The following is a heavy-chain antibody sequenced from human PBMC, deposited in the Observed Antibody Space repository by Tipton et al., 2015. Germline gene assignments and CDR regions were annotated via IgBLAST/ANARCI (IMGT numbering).Heavy chain of an antibody. CDR3: ASLCWGELSLYLDY. V-gene: IGHV4-31*03. Sequence: LRLSCTVSGVSISSGGYYWSWIRQHPGKGLEWIGYIYHSGSTYYNPSLESRVTISVDMSKNQFSLRLSSVTAADTAVYYCASLCWGELSLYLDYWGQGTLVTVSS. CDR1: GVSISSGGYY. CDR2: IYHSGST. D-gene: IGHD3-16*02. J-gene: IGHJ4*02.